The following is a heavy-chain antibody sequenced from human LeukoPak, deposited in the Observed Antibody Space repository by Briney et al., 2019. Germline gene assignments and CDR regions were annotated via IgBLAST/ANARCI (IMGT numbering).Heavy chain of an antibody. V-gene: IGHV1-2*02. Sequence: GASVKVSCKASGYTFTGYYMHWVRQAPGHGLEWRGWINPNSGGTNYAQKFQGGVTMPRDTSISTAYMELSRLRSDDTAVYYCARPDTAMALSYAFDIWGQGTMVTVSS. CDR1: GYTFTGYY. J-gene: IGHJ3*02. CDR2: INPNSGGT. D-gene: IGHD5-18*01. CDR3: ARPDTAMALSYAFDI.